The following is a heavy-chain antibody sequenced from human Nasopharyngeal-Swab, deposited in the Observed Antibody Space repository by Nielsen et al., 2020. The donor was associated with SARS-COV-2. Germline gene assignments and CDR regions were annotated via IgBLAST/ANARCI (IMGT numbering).Heavy chain of an antibody. CDR3: ARISIAAAGPYYYGMDV. CDR2: IYYSGST. CDR1: GGSISSYY. J-gene: IGHJ6*02. V-gene: IGHV4-59*01. D-gene: IGHD6-13*01. Sequence: ESLKISCTVSGGSISSYYWSWIRQPPGKGLEWIGYIYYSGSTNYNPSLKSRVTISVDTSKNQFSLKLSSATAADTAVYYCARISIAAAGPYYYGMDVWGQGTTVTVSS.